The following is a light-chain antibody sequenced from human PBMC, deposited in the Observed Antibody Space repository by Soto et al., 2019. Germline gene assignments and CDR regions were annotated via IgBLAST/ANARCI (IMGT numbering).Light chain of an antibody. CDR3: QHYNNWPFS. CDR2: GAS. J-gene: IGKJ3*01. Sequence: EIVMTQSPAPLSVSPGERATLSCRASQTVTYNLAWYQQKPGQAPRLLIYGASTRATGIPARFSGSGSGTEFTLTITSLQSEDFAVYYCQHYNNWPFSFGPGTKVDIK. V-gene: IGKV3-15*01. CDR1: QTVTYN.